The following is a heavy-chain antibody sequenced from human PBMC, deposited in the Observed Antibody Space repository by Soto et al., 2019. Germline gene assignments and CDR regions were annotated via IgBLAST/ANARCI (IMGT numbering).Heavy chain of an antibody. V-gene: IGHV1-69*15. Sequence: WVPFSCLTSGCTFSLYPINRVRQAPGQGPEWMRRFIHIFGTANYAQKFQGRVTITADESTSTAYMELSSLRSEDTAVYYCARGSGCISTSCFLAPYYYYGMDVWGQGTTVTVSS. J-gene: IGHJ6*02. CDR2: FIHIFGTA. CDR3: ARGSGCISTSCFLAPYYYYGMDV. CDR1: GCTFSLYP. D-gene: IGHD2-2*01.